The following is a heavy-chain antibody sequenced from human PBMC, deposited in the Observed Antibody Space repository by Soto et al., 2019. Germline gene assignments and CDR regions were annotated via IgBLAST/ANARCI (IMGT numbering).Heavy chain of an antibody. CDR1: GDSGFSFSSYG. J-gene: IGHJ6*02. D-gene: IGHD5-18*01. CDR3: AKDRMVRSYYYGMDV. Sequence: QVHLVESGGGVVQPGGSLRLSCAASGDSGFSFSSYGIHWVRQAPGKGLEWVSVISYDGSNRHFADSVKGRLAVSGDDAMHTVYLQMNALRPEDTAVYYCAKDRMVRSYYYGMDVWGQGTTVTVSS. V-gene: IGHV3-30*18. CDR2: ISYDGSNR.